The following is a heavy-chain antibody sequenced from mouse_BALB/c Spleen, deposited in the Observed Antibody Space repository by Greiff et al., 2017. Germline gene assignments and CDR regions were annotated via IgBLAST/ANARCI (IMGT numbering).Heavy chain of an antibody. V-gene: IGHV1-18*01. D-gene: IGHD3-2*01. CDR1: GYTFTGYT. J-gene: IGHJ3*01. CDR3: ARGDSSGFSWFAY. CDR2: INPNSGGT. Sequence: VHVKQSGPELVKPGASVKISCTTSGYTFTGYTMHWVKQSHGKSLEWIGGINPNSGGTSYNQKFKSKATLTVDQSSSTAYMELRSLTSEDSAVYYCARGDSSGFSWFAYWGQGTLVTVSA.